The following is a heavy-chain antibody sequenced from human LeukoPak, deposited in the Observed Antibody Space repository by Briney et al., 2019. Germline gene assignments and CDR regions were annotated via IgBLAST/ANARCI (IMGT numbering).Heavy chain of an antibody. J-gene: IGHJ4*02. CDR2: ISGSGGST. CDR3: AKGGSGPDHFDY. Sequence: PGGSLRLSCAASGFTFSSYAMSWVRQAPGKGLEWVSAISGSGGSTYYADSVKGRFTISRDNSKNMLYLQMNSLRAEDTAVYYCAKGGSGPDHFDYWGQGTLVTVSS. V-gene: IGHV3-23*01. CDR1: GFTFSSYA. D-gene: IGHD2-15*01.